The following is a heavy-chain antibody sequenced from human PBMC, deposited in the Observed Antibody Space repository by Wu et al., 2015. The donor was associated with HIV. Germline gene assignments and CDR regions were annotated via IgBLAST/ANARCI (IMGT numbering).Heavy chain of an antibody. D-gene: IGHD3-10*01. V-gene: IGHV1-8*01. CDR3: ARVSRSDYYGSGSLLYYYYGMDV. J-gene: IGHJ6*02. CDR2: MNPNCGNT. CDR1: GYTFTNYD. Sequence: QVQLVQSGAEVKKPGASVKVSCKASGYTFTNYDINWVRLATGQGLEWMGWMNPNCGNTGYAQKFQGRVTMTRNTSISTAYMELSSLRSDDTAVYYCARVSRSDYYGSGSLLYYYYGMDVWGQGPRSP.